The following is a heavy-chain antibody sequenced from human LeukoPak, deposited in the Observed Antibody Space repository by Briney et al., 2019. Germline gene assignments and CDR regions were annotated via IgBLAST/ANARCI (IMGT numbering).Heavy chain of an antibody. D-gene: IGHD1-20*01. Sequence: PSETLSLTCTVSGGSISSYYWSWIRQPPGKGLEWIGYIYYSGSTNYNPSLKSRVTISVDTSKNQFSLKLSSVTAADTAVYYCARHITGYYYGMDVWGQGTTATVSS. J-gene: IGHJ6*02. CDR2: IYYSGST. V-gene: IGHV4-59*08. CDR1: GGSISSYY. CDR3: ARHITGYYYGMDV.